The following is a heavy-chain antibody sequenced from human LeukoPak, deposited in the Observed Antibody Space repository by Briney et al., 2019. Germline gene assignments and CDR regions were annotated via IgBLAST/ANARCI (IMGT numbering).Heavy chain of an antibody. CDR2: IYHSGST. Sequence: SQTLSLTCAVSGGSISSGGYSWSWIRQPPGKGLEWIGYIYHSGSTYYNPSLKSRVTISVDRSKNQFSLKLSSVTAADTAVYYCARHGRGRFFDYWGQGTLVTVSS. D-gene: IGHD3-10*01. J-gene: IGHJ4*02. V-gene: IGHV4-30-2*01. CDR1: GGSISSGGYS. CDR3: ARHGRGRFFDY.